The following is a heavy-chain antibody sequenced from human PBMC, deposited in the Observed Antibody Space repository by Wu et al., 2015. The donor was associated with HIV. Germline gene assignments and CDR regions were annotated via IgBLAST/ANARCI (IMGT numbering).Heavy chain of an antibody. CDR1: GYTFNAHY. CDR3: ARDWQFQVTFGDFYMDI. Sequence: AQMVQSGTEVRKSGASLKISCTTAGYTFNAHYIHWVRQAPGQGLEWMGWINPATGDTKFVQTFQGRLAMTRDTATDTVNLILASVKPNDTATYYCARDWQFQVTFGDFYMDIWGNGTTVIVS. V-gene: IGHV1-2*02. CDR2: INPATGDT. J-gene: IGHJ6*03. D-gene: IGHD3-3*01.